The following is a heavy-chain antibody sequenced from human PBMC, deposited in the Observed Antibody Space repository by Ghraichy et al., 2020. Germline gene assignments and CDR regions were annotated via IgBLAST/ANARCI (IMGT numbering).Heavy chain of an antibody. J-gene: IGHJ6*03. V-gene: IGHV3-23*01. Sequence: GGSLRLSCAASGFTFSSYAMSWVRQAPGKGLEWVSAISGSGGSTYYADSVKGRFTISRDNSKNTLYLQMNSLRAEDTAVYYCAKGWGCSGGSCYYYVDVWGNGTTVTVSS. CDR1: GFTFSSYA. D-gene: IGHD2-15*01. CDR2: ISGSGGST. CDR3: AKGWGCSGGSCYYYVDV.